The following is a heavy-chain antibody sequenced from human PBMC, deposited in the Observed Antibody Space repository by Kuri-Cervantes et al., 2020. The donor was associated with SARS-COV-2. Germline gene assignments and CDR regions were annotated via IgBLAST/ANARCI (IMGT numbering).Heavy chain of an antibody. V-gene: IGHV4-61*02. CDR2: IYTSGST. CDR3: ARGTVGAPGGGMDV. J-gene: IGHJ6*02. D-gene: IGHD1-26*01. CDR1: GGSISSGSYY. Sequence: SETLSLTCTVSGGSISSGSYYWSWIRQPAGKGLERIGRIYTSGSTNYNPSLKSRVTISVDTSKNQFSLKLSSVTAADTAVYYCARGTVGAPGGGMDVWGQGTTVTVSS.